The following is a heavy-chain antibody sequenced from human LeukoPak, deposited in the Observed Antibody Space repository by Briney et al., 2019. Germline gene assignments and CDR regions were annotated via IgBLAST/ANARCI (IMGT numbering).Heavy chain of an antibody. CDR3: ASRVISDDAFDI. J-gene: IGHJ3*02. Sequence: GESLKISCQGSGYSFTSYWIGWVRQMPGKGLEWMGILYPGDSDTRYSPSFQGQVTISADKSIRTAYLQWSSRQASDTAMYYCASRVISDDAFDIWGQGTMVTVSS. V-gene: IGHV5-51*01. CDR1: GYSFTSYW. CDR2: LYPGDSDT. D-gene: IGHD3-3*01.